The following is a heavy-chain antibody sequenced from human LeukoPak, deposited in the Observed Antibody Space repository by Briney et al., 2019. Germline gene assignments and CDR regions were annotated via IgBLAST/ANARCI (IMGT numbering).Heavy chain of an antibody. V-gene: IGHV3-23*01. CDR1: GFTFSSYA. Sequence: GGSLRLSCAASGFTFSSYAMSWVRQAPGKGLEWVSAISGSGGSTYYADSVKGRFTISRDNSRNTLYLQMNSLRAEDTAVYYCAKSTLAVAAPNWFDPWGQGTLVTVSS. D-gene: IGHD6-19*01. CDR3: AKSTLAVAAPNWFDP. CDR2: ISGSGGST. J-gene: IGHJ5*02.